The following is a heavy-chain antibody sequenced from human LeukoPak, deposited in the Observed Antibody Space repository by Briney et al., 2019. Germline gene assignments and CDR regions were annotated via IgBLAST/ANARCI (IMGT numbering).Heavy chain of an antibody. J-gene: IGHJ4*02. V-gene: IGHV3-23*01. CDR2: IGGSGGST. CDR1: GFTFSSRA. Sequence: GGSLRLSCAASGFTFSSRAMSWVRQAPGKGLEWVSAIGGSGGSTYYADSVKGRFTISRDNSKNTLYLQMNSLRVEDTAVYYCAKDSADYWGQGTLVTVAS. CDR3: AKDSADY.